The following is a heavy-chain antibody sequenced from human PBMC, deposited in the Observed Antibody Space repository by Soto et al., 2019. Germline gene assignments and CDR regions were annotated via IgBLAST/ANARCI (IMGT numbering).Heavy chain of an antibody. CDR3: GALCSSTWCYGMDV. V-gene: IGHV4-59*01. D-gene: IGHD2-2*01. Sequence: QVQLQESGPGLVKPSETLSLTCTVSGGSISSYSWSWIRQPPGMGLEWIGDIFYTGSTNYNPSLKSRVTISVDTSKNQFSLKLSSVTAADTAVYYCGALCSSTWCYGMDVWGQGTTVTVSS. J-gene: IGHJ6*02. CDR1: GGSISSYS. CDR2: IFYTGST.